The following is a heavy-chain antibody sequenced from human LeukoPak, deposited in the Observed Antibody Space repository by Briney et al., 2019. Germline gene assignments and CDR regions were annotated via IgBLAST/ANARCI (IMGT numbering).Heavy chain of an antibody. CDR3: ARGFSYAGPWFDP. Sequence: ASVKVSCKASGYTFTSYGINWVRQATGQGLEWMGWMNPNSGNTGYAQKFQGRVTITRNTSISTAYMELSSLRSEDTAVYYCARGFSYAGPWFDPWGQGTLVTVSS. D-gene: IGHD4-17*01. J-gene: IGHJ5*02. CDR2: MNPNSGNT. CDR1: GYTFTSYG. V-gene: IGHV1-8*03.